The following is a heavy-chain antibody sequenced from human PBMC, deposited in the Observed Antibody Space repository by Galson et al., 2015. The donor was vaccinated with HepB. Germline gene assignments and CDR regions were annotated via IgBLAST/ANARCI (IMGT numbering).Heavy chain of an antibody. CDR1: GFTFSSYA. J-gene: IGHJ4*02. Sequence: SLRLSCAASGFTFSSYAMHWVRQAPGKGLEWVAVISYDGSNKYYADSVKGRFTISRDNSKNTLYLQMNSLRAEDTAVYYCARDYHYDFWSGYWRDWGQGTLVTVSS. D-gene: IGHD3-3*01. CDR2: ISYDGSNK. V-gene: IGHV3-30-3*01. CDR3: ARDYHYDFWSGYWRD.